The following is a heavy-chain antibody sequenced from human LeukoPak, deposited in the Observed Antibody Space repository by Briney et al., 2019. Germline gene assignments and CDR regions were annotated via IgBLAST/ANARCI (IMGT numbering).Heavy chain of an antibody. CDR2: IYSGGRK. D-gene: IGHD4-17*01. CDR3: ARGRDYGDCDY. Sequence: GGALRLSCADSGVTLSRNYMRGVGQAPGGGGGGGSVIYSGGRKYYADSMKGRFTISTHNSKNTLYLQMNSLRAEATAVYYCARGRDYGDCDYWGQGTLVTVSS. CDR1: GVTLSRNY. V-gene: IGHV3-53*04. J-gene: IGHJ4*02.